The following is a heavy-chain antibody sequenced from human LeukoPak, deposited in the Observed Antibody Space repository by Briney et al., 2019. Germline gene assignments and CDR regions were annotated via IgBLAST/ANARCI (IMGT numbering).Heavy chain of an antibody. CDR1: GDSIISNIYW. CDR3: ARRRHNFDFYDV. CDR2: TFYTGRT. D-gene: IGHD3/OR15-3a*01. J-gene: IGHJ3*01. V-gene: IGHV4-39*01. Sequence: PSETLSLTCTVSGDSIISNIYWWDWLRLPPGKGLEWIGATFYTGRTFYSPSLKSRVSISVDTSKNQFSLDLSSATAADTAVYYCARRRHNFDFYDVWGQGTRVTASS.